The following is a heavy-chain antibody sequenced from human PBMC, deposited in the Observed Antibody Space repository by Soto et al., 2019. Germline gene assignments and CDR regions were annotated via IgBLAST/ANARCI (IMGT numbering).Heavy chain of an antibody. J-gene: IGHJ4*02. V-gene: IGHV3-21*04. CDR3: ARVAY. CDR1: GFTFSRVS. Sequence: GGSLRLSCEASGFTFSRVSMNWVRQAPGKGLEWVASISSASSETWYADSVKGRFIISRDNAQNSLFLQMNTLRPEDSAIYYCARVAYWGPGTQVTSPQ. CDR2: ISSASSET.